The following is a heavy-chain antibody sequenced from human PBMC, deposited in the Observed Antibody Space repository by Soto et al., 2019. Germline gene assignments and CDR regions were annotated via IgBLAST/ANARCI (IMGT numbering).Heavy chain of an antibody. CDR2: IDCNSGTI. CDR1: GFTFENFA. J-gene: IGHJ5*02. Sequence: EMQLVESGGGLVQPGRSLRLSCAVSGFTFENFALHCVRQAPGKGLEWVSGIDCNSGTIAYADSVKGRFTLSRDSATSSLYLHLDGLRPEDTAFYYCAKAPMVVTHWFDRWGQGTVVTVSS. V-gene: IGHV3-9*01. D-gene: IGHD2-21*02. CDR3: AKAPMVVTHWFDR.